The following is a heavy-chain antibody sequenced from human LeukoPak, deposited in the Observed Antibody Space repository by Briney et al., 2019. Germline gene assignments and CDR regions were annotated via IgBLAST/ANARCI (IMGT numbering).Heavy chain of an antibody. CDR1: GGSISSYY. V-gene: IGHV4-4*07. D-gene: IGHD3-10*01. CDR3: ARDYYGSGSPDWFDP. CDR2: IYTSGST. Sequence: SETLSLTCTVSGGSISSYYWSWIRQPAGKGLEWIGRIYTSGSTNYNPSLKRRVTMSVDTSKNQFSLKLSSVTAADTAVYYCARDYYGSGSPDWFDPWGQGTLVTVSS. J-gene: IGHJ5*02.